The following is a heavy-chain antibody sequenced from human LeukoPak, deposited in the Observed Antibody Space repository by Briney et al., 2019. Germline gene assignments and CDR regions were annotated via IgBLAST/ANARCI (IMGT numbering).Heavy chain of an antibody. D-gene: IGHD3-22*01. CDR3: ARDPTEKFSSGLSSGYFDY. CDR1: GGSISSSSYY. V-gene: IGHV4-39*07. Sequence: KASETLSLTCTVSGGSISSSSYYWGWIRQPPGKGLEWIGSIYYSGSTYYNPSLKSRVTISVDTSKNQFSLKLSSVTAADTAVYYCARDPTEKFSSGLSSGYFDYWGQGTLVTVSS. CDR2: IYYSGST. J-gene: IGHJ4*02.